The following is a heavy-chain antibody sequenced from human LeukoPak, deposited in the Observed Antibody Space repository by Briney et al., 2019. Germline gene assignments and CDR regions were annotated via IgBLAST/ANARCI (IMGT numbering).Heavy chain of an antibody. Sequence: SXKVSCKASGGSFSDYPINWVRQAPGQGLEWLGGIIPKYSASNYAQAFQGRVTITADESTNTVFMEMSGLRPDDTAVYYCVRPDRIFGVPAAFDAWGQGTLVAVSS. CDR3: VRPDRIFGVPAAFDA. V-gene: IGHV1-69*01. J-gene: IGHJ3*01. CDR2: IIPKYSAS. CDR1: GGSFSDYP. D-gene: IGHD3-3*02.